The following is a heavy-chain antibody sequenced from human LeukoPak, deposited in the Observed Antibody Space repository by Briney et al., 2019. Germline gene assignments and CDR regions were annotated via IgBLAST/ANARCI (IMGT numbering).Heavy chain of an antibody. Sequence: SSETLSLTCTVSGGSISSYHWSWIRQPPGKGLEWIGHIYYTGSTNYNPSLKSRATISLDTSKNQFSLKLSSVTAADTAVYYCTRSLGVVIHGGMDVWGRGTTVTVSS. CDR3: TRSLGVVIHGGMDV. D-gene: IGHD3-3*01. CDR1: GGSISSYH. V-gene: IGHV4-59*01. CDR2: IYYTGST. J-gene: IGHJ6*02.